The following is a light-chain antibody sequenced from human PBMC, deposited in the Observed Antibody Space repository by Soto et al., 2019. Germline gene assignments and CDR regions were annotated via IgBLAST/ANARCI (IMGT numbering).Light chain of an antibody. CDR3: QQYNNWPPLT. V-gene: IGKV3-15*01. CDR2: GAS. CDR1: QSVSSN. J-gene: IGKJ4*01. Sequence: EIVMTQSPSTLSVSPGERATLSCRASQSVSSNLAWYQQKPGQAPRLLIYGASTRATGIPARFSGSGSGTEVTLTIISRQSEDFAVYYCQQYNNWPPLTFGAGTKVEIK.